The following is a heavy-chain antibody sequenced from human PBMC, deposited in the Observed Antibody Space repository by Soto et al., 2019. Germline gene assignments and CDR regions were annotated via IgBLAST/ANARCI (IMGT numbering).Heavy chain of an antibody. CDR3: AKGCSSWYAFDI. D-gene: IGHD6-13*01. Sequence: GSLRLSCAASGFTFSSYAMSWVRQAPGKGLEWVSAISGSGGSTYYADSVKGRFTISRDNSKNTLYLQMNSRRAEDTDVYYCAKGCSSWYAFDIWGQGTMVTVSS. CDR1: GFTFSSYA. J-gene: IGHJ3*02. CDR2: ISGSGGST. V-gene: IGHV3-23*01.